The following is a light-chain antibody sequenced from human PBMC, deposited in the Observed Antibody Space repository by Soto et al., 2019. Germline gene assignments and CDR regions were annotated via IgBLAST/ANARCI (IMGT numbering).Light chain of an antibody. J-gene: IGKJ2*01. Sequence: EILMTQSTATLSVSPGERATLSCRASQSVSSNVAWYQQIPGQTPRLLSYGASTRATGIPVRFSGSGSGTEFTLTISSLQSEDFAVYYFHQYDDGPYTFGQGT. V-gene: IGKV3-15*01. CDR2: GAS. CDR3: HQYDDGPYT. CDR1: QSVSSN.